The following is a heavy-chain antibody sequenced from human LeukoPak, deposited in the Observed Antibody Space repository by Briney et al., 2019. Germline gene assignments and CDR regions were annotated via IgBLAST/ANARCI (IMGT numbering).Heavy chain of an antibody. CDR2: IYPGDSDT. CDR3: ARQNDFRLDY. D-gene: IGHD3-3*01. CDR1: GYTFSSCW. J-gene: IGHJ4*02. Sequence: GESLKISCKGSGYTFSSCWIGWVRQMPGKGLEWMGIIYPGDSDTRHSPSLQGQVTISVDTSIGTAYLQWSSLKASDTAIYYCARQNDFRLDYWGQGTLVTVSS. V-gene: IGHV5-51*01.